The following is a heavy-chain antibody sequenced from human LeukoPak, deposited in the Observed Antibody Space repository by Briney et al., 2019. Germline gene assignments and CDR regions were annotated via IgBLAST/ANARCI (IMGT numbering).Heavy chain of an antibody. D-gene: IGHD2-2*02. J-gene: IGHJ4*02. CDR2: IKQDGSEK. V-gene: IGHV3-7*01. CDR1: GFTFSSYW. CDR3: ARVSRKTAAIDY. Sequence: GGSLRLSWAASGFTFSSYWKSWGGQGPGKGVEGVANIKQDGSEKYYVDSVKGRFTISRDNAKNSLYLQMNSLRAEDTAVYYCARVSRKTAAIDYWGQGTLVTVSS.